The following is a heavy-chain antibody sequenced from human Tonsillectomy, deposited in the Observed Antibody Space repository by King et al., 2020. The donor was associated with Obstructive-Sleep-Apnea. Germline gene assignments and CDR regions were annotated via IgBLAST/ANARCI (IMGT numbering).Heavy chain of an antibody. D-gene: IGHD2-8*01. Sequence: TLKESGPTLVKPTETLTLTCTLSGFSISSSGVGVGWIRQPPGKALEWLALIYWDDDKFYSPSLYSRLSITKDTSKNQVVLTLTDMDPVDTATYFCAHRMLFKGVWGRGEYDFWGQGTLVTVAS. J-gene: IGHJ4*02. CDR1: GFSISSSGVG. CDR3: AHRMLFKGVWGRGEYDF. CDR2: IYWDDDK. V-gene: IGHV2-5*02.